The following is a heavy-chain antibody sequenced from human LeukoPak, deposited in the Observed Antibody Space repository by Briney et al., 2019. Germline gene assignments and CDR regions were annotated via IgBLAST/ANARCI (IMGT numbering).Heavy chain of an antibody. Sequence: SETLSLTCTVSDGSMSGSSFFWGFWVWIRQSPGKGLEWIGSIYNSGSTYYNPSLKSRVTISVDTSNNQFSLNLSSVTVADTAVYYCARDVGRGNWNYDSYMDVWGKGTTVTVSS. CDR1: DGSMSGSSFF. CDR3: ARDVGRGNWNYDSYMDV. D-gene: IGHD1-20*01. V-gene: IGHV4-39*07. CDR2: IYNSGST. J-gene: IGHJ6*03.